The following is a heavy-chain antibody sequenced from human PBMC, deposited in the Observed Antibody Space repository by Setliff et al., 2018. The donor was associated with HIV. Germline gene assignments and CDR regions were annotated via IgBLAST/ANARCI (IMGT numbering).Heavy chain of an antibody. J-gene: IGHJ5*02. CDR3: ARGWGLWFGQLSILPLDP. D-gene: IGHD3-10*01. V-gene: IGHV1-8*02. CDR2: LTPHSGDT. Sequence: ASVKVSCKASGYTFTSYAMNWLRQAPGQGLEWMGRLTPHSGDTISADRFQGRLVMTTNTSTTTAFMELSSLRSDDTAVYYCARGWGLWFGQLSILPLDPWGQGTLVTVSS. CDR1: GYTFTSYA.